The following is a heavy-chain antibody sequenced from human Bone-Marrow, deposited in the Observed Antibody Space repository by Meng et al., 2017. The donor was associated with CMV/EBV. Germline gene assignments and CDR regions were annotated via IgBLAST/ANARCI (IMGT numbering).Heavy chain of an antibody. Sequence: GGSLRPPCAASGLTFSNAWMSWVRQAPGKGLEWVGRIKSKTDGGTTDYAAHVKGRFNISRDDSKNKLYLQMNSLKTEDTAVYYCTRLGYCSSTSCSCRYWGQGTLVTVSS. J-gene: IGHJ4*02. V-gene: IGHV3-15*01. D-gene: IGHD2-2*01. CDR2: IKSKTDGGTT. CDR3: TRLGYCSSTSCSCRY. CDR1: GLTFSNAW.